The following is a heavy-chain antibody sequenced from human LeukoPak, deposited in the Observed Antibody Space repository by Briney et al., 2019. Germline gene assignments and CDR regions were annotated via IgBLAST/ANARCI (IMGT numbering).Heavy chain of an antibody. D-gene: IGHD3-22*01. CDR3: ASQTYYYDSSGYYYDYFDN. J-gene: IGHJ4*02. V-gene: IGHV4-34*01. CDR1: GGSFSGYY. Sequence: SETLSLTCAVYGGSFSGYYWSWIRQPPGKGLEWIGEINHSGSTNYNPSLKSRVTISVDTSKNQFSLKLSSVTAADTAVYYCASQTYYYDSSGYYYDYFDNWGQGTLVTVSS. CDR2: INHSGST.